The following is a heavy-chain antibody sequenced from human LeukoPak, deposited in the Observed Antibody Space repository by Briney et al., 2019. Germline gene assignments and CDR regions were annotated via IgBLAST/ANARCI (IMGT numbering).Heavy chain of an antibody. J-gene: IGHJ4*02. D-gene: IGHD6-13*01. CDR1: GFTFSSYS. V-gene: IGHV3-48*01. Sequence: PGKSLRLSCAASGFTFSSYSMNWVRQAPGKGLEWVSYISSSSSTIYYADSVKGRFTISRDNAKNSLYLQMNSLRAEDTAVYYCARALSGYSSSWHYFDYWGQGTLVTVSS. CDR3: ARALSGYSSSWHYFDY. CDR2: ISSSSSTI.